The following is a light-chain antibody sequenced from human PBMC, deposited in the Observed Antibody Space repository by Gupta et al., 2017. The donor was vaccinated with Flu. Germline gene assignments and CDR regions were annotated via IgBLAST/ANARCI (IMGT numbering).Light chain of an antibody. V-gene: IGLV1-44*01. Sequence: QSVLTQPPSASGTPGQRATISCSGSNSNIGSNTVDWYQHLPGTAPKLLIYDNGQRPSGVPDRFSGSKSGTSASLAISGLQSEDEADYYCAVWDDSLKGLYVFGTGTKVTVL. CDR3: AVWDDSLKGLYV. CDR2: DNG. CDR1: NSNIGSNT. J-gene: IGLJ1*01.